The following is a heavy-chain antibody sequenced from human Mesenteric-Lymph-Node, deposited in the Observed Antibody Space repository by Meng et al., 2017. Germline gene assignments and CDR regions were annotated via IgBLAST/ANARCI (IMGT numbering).Heavy chain of an antibody. CDR2: ISSSGGTA. CDR3: AKHSKLGVYDNWFDP. Sequence: GESLKISCAASGFTFSTYRMNWVRQAPGKGLEWVSAISSSGGTAYYADSVRGRFTISRDNLKNTLYVEMNSLRDEDTAVYYCAKHSKLGVYDNWFDPWGQGTLVTVSS. D-gene: IGHD3-16*01. CDR1: GFTFSTYR. J-gene: IGHJ5*02. V-gene: IGHV3-23*01.